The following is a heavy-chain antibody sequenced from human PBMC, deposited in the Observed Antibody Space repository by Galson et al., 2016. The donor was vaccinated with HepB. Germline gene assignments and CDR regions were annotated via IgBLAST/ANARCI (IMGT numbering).Heavy chain of an antibody. CDR1: GFSFSNYD. CDR2: IWYDGSES. Sequence: SLRLSCAASGFSFSNYDMSWVRQAPGRRLEWVAVIWYDGSESEYLDSVQGRFTVSRDNSKKTLYLQVDSLRNDDTAVYYCARGKGADYKDAFELWGQGTRVTVSS. D-gene: IGHD4-11*01. CDR3: ARGKGADYKDAFEL. V-gene: IGHV3-33*08. J-gene: IGHJ3*01.